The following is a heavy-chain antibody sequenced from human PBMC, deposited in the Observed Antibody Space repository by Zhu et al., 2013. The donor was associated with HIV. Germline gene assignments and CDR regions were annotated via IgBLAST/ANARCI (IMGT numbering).Heavy chain of an antibody. D-gene: IGHD3-22*01. Sequence: QVQLVQSGAEVKKPGASVKVSCKASGYRFSDYYIHWVRQAPGQGLEWMGWINPKSGGTNYSQKFQARVTMTRDTSISTAYMELRRLRSDDTAVYYCARDSSHMIVVIHAGNWFDPWGQGTLVTVSS. CDR2: INPKSGGT. CDR1: GYRFSDYY. J-gene: IGHJ5*02. V-gene: IGHV1-2*02. CDR3: ARDSSHMIVVIHAGNWFDP.